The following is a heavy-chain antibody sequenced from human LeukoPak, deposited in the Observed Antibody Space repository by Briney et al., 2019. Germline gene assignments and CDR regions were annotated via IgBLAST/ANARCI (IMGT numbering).Heavy chain of an antibody. CDR3: AREPTVTTGPNFDY. V-gene: IGHV3-21*04. Sequence: GGSLGLFCAASGFTFSSYSMNWVRQAPGKGLEWVSSISSSSSYIYYADSVKGRFTISRDNAKNSLYLQMNSLRAEDTAVYYCAREPTVTTGPNFDYWGQGTLVTVSS. CDR1: GFTFSSYS. D-gene: IGHD4-17*01. J-gene: IGHJ4*02. CDR2: ISSSSSYI.